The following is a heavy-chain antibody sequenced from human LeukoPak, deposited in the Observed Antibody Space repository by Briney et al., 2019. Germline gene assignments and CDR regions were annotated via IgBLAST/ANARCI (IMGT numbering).Heavy chain of an antibody. J-gene: IGHJ5*02. CDR1: GFTFSSYW. D-gene: IGHD3-22*01. V-gene: IGHV3-7*01. CDR2: IKQDGSEK. CDR3: ARGREYYYDSNGYYWFDP. Sequence: PGGSLRLSCAASGFTFSSYWMSWVRQAPGKGLEWVANIKQDGSEKYYVDSVKGRFTISRGNAKNSLYLQMNSLRAEDTAVYYCARGREYYYDSNGYYWFDPWGQGTLVTVSS.